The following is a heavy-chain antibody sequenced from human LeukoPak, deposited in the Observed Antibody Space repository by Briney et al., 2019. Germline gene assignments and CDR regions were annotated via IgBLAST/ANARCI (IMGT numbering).Heavy chain of an antibody. V-gene: IGHV3-33*01. CDR1: GFTFSSYG. Sequence: PGGSLRLSCAASGFTFSSYGMHWVRQAPGKGLEWVAVIWYDGNNKYYADSVKGRFTISRDNSKNTLYLQMNSLRAEDTAVYYCARDLTYYYDSSGYYYNWGQGTLVTVSS. CDR3: ARDLTYYYDSSGYYYN. CDR2: IWYDGNNK. J-gene: IGHJ4*02. D-gene: IGHD3-22*01.